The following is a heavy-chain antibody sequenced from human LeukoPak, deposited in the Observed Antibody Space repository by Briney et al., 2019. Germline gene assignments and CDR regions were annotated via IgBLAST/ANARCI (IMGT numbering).Heavy chain of an antibody. V-gene: IGHV4-39*01. Sequence: SETLSLTCTVSGGSISSSSYYWGWIRQPPGKGLEWIGSIYYSGSTYYNPSLKSRVTISVDTAKNQFSLKLSSVTVADTAVYYCARLCRGSGWYYFDYWGQGTLVTVSS. CDR2: IYYSGST. D-gene: IGHD6-19*01. CDR1: GGSISSSSYY. CDR3: ARLCRGSGWYYFDY. J-gene: IGHJ4*02.